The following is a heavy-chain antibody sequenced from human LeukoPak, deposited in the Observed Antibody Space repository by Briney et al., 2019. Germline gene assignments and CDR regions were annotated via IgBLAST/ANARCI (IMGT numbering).Heavy chain of an antibody. CDR2: IIPIFGTA. CDR1: GGTFSRYA. D-gene: IGHD6-6*01. CDR3: ARSRRDIAARLHPFDY. J-gene: IGHJ4*02. Sequence: SVKVSCKASGGTFSRYAISWVRQAPGQGLEWMGGIIPIFGTANYAQKFQGRVTITTDESTSTAYMELSSLRSEDTAVYYGARSRRDIAARLHPFDYWGQGTLVTVSS. V-gene: IGHV1-69*05.